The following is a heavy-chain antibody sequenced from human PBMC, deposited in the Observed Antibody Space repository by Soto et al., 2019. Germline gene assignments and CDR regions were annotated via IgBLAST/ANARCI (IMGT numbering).Heavy chain of an antibody. J-gene: IGHJ6*02. V-gene: IGHV1-46*01. Sequence: ASVKVSCKASGYTFTSYYMHWVRQAPGRGLEWMGIINPSGGSTSYAQKLQGRVTITADESTSTAYMELSSLRSEDTAVYYCARPIRYCSGGSCPTTWSYYYGMDVWGQGTTVTVSS. CDR1: GYTFTSYY. CDR2: INPSGGST. D-gene: IGHD2-15*01. CDR3: ARPIRYCSGGSCPTTWSYYYGMDV.